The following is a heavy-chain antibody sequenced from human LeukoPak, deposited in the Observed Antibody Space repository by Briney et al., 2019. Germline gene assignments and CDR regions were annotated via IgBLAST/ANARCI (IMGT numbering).Heavy chain of an antibody. D-gene: IGHD4-17*01. CDR1: GGSISSSSYY. CDR2: IYYSGST. V-gene: IGHV4-39*07. CDR3: ASCATTVTTWGFDP. J-gene: IGHJ5*02. Sequence: SETLSLTCTVSGGSISSSSYYWGWIRQPPGKGLEWIGSIYYSGSTYYNPSLKSRVTISVDTSKNQFSLKLSSVTAADTAVYYCASCATTVTTWGFDPWGQGTLVTVSS.